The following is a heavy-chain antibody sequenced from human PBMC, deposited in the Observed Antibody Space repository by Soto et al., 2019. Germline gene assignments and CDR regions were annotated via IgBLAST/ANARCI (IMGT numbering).Heavy chain of an antibody. V-gene: IGHV3-30*18. CDR2: LSYDGSNK. CDR3: AKPIAAVGYHGMDV. J-gene: IGHJ6*02. Sequence: WGSLRLSCAASGFTFSSYDMHWVRQAPGKGLEWVAVLSYDGSNKHYADSVKGRFTISRDNSKNTLYLQMNSLRAEDTAVYYCAKPIAAVGYHGMDVWGQGTTVTVSS. CDR1: GFTFSSYD. D-gene: IGHD6-13*01.